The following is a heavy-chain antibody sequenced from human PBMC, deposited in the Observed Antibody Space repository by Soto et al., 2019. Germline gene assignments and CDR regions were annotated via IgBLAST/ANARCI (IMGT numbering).Heavy chain of an antibody. CDR2: INHSGST. CDR3: ARSNSSGWHFDY. V-gene: IGHV4-34*01. J-gene: IGHJ4*02. CDR1: GGSFSGYY. Sequence: SETLSLTCAVYGGSFSGYYWSWIRQPPGKGLKWIGEINHSGSTNYNPSLKSQVTISVDTSKNQFSLKLSSVTASDTAVYYCARSNSSGWHFDYWGQGTLVTVSS. D-gene: IGHD6-19*01.